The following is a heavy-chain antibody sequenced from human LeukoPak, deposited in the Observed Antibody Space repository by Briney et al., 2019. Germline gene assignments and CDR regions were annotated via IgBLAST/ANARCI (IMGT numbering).Heavy chain of an antibody. D-gene: IGHD4-17*01. CDR3: ASAARSVRGLEAFDV. J-gene: IGHJ3*01. V-gene: IGHV7-4-1*02. CDR1: GYTFTSYA. CDR2: IHTNTERP. Sequence: ASVKVSCKPSGYTFTSYALNRVRQAPGQGLEWMGWIHTNTERPTYAQGFTGRFVFSLDTSVSTAYLHISSLKAEDTAMYFCASAARSVRGLEAFDVWGQGTMVIVSS.